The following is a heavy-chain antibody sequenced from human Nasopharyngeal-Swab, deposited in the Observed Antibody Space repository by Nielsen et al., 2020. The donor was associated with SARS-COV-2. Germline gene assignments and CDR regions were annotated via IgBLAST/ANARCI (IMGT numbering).Heavy chain of an antibody. CDR1: GFTFSSYS. J-gene: IGHJ6*02. D-gene: IGHD3-22*01. CDR3: ARDLYDSSGYYYHYYYYYGMDV. V-gene: IGHV3-21*01. Sequence: GGSLRLSCAASGFTFSSYSMNWVRQAPGKGLEWVSSISSSSSYIYYADSVKGRFTISRDNAKNSLYLQMNSLRAEDTAVYYCARDLYDSSGYYYHYYYYYGMDVWGQGTTVTVSS. CDR2: ISSSSSYI.